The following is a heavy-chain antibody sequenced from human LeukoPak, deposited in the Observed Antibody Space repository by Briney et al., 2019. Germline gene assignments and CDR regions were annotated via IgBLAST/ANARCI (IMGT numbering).Heavy chain of an antibody. V-gene: IGHV3-23*01. J-gene: IGHJ4*02. CDR1: GFALSNYP. Sequence: HAGGSLRLSCGASGFALSNYPMGWVRQAPGKGLEWVSGIGEEKSGSWTKSADSVKGRCTISRDNSENTLYLQMDSLTVDDTAVYYCAKAGVISGWDYWGQGVLVTVSS. D-gene: IGHD3-3*02. CDR3: AKAGVISGWDY. CDR2: IGEEKSGSWT.